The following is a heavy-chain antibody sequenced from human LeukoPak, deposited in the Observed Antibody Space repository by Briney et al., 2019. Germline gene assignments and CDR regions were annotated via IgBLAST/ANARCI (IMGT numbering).Heavy chain of an antibody. CDR1: GFTFSSYE. CDR3: ARAYSETYGLGYYYMDV. V-gene: IGHV3-48*03. D-gene: IGHD1-26*01. J-gene: IGHJ6*03. CDR2: ISSSGSTI. Sequence: PGGSPRLSCAASGFTFSSYEMNWVRQAPGKGLEWVSYISSSGSTIYYADSVKGRFTISRDNAKNSLYLQMNSLRAEDTAVYYCARAYSETYGLGYYYMDVWGKGTTVTISS.